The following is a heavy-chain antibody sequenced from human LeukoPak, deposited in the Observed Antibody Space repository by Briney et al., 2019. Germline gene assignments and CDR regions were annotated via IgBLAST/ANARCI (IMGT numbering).Heavy chain of an antibody. J-gene: IGHJ4*02. V-gene: IGHV3-11*01. CDR1: GFTFSDYY. D-gene: IGHD3-22*01. Sequence: GGSLRLSCAASGFTFSDYYMSWIRQAPGKGLEWVSYISSSGSTIYHADSVKGRFTISRDNAKNSLYLQMNSLRAEDTAVYYCARAAPRYYYDSSGYLLDYWGQGTLVTVSS. CDR3: ARAAPRYYYDSSGYLLDY. CDR2: ISSSGSTI.